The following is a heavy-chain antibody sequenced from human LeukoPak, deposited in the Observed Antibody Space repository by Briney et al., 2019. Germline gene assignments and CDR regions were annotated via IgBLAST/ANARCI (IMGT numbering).Heavy chain of an antibody. CDR3: ARGGGDLGWFDP. CDR2: INHSGST. D-gene: IGHD3-16*01. V-gene: IGHV4-34*01. J-gene: IGHJ5*02. CDR1: GGSFSGYY. Sequence: PSETLSLTWAVYGGSFSGYYWSWIRQPPAEGLEWIGEINHSGSTNYNPSLKSRVTISVDTSKNQFSLKLSSVTAADTAVYYCARGGGDLGWFDPWGQGTLVTVSS.